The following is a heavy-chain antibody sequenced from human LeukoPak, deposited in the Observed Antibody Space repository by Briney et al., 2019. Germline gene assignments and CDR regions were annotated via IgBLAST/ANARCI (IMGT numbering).Heavy chain of an antibody. CDR1: GRSFSGYY. Sequence: PSETLSLTCAVYGRSFSGYYWTWIRQPPGKGLEWIGEINPSGDANYNPSLTSRVAISIDASKNQFSLKLTSVTAADTAVYYCARESIAAALTDYWGQGTLVTVSS. J-gene: IGHJ4*02. CDR3: ARESIAAALTDY. CDR2: INPSGDA. V-gene: IGHV4-34*01. D-gene: IGHD6-13*01.